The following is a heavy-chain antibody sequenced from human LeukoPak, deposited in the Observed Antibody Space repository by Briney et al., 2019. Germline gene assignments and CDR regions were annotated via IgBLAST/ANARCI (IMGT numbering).Heavy chain of an antibody. V-gene: IGHV1-8*02. CDR2: MNPNSGNT. D-gene: IGHD2-2*01. Sequence: GASVKVSCKASGYTFTSYGISWVRQAPGQGLEWMGWMNPNSGNTGYAQKFQGRVTMTRNTSISTAYMELSSLRSEDTAVYYCARGIGLGYCSSTSCYFYNWFDPWGQGTLVTVSS. J-gene: IGHJ5*02. CDR1: GYTFTSYG. CDR3: ARGIGLGYCSSTSCYFYNWFDP.